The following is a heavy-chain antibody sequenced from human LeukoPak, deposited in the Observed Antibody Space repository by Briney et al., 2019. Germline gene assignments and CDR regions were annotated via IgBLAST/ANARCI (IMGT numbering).Heavy chain of an antibody. Sequence: GGSLRLSCVGSGFSLGSFAMAWVRQAPGKGLEWVANIKEDGSEKNYVDSVKGRFTISRDNAKNSLYLQMNSLRVEDTAVYYCARGGRRTGYCPHWGQGTLVTVSS. CDR1: GFSLGSFA. D-gene: IGHD1-14*01. V-gene: IGHV3-7*01. CDR3: ARGGRRTGYCPH. CDR2: IKEDGSEK. J-gene: IGHJ1*01.